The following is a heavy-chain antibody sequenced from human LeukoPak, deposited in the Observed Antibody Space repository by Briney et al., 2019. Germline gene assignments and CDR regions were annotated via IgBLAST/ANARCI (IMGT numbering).Heavy chain of an antibody. D-gene: IGHD2-21*02. CDR1: GYTFTSYG. V-gene: IGHV1-18*01. CDR3: ARVDYCGGDCYSAFDI. Sequence: ASVKVSCKASGYTFTSYGISWVRQAPGQGLEWMRWISAYNGNTNYAQKLQGRVTMTTDTSTSTAYMELRSLRSDDTAVYYCARVDYCGGDCYSAFDIWGQGTMVTVSS. J-gene: IGHJ3*02. CDR2: ISAYNGNT.